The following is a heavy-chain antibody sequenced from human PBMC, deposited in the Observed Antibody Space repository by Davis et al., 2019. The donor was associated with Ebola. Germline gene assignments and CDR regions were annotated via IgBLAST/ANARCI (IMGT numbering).Heavy chain of an antibody. J-gene: IGHJ4*02. CDR1: GFTFSSYG. CDR2: ISYDGSNK. V-gene: IGHV3-30*18. Sequence: GGSLRPSFAASGFTFSSYGMHWVRQAPGKGLEWVAVISYDGSNKYYADSVKGRFTISRDNPKNTLYLQMNSLRAEDTAVYYCAKGGYFDSLEIDSWGQGTLVTVST. CDR3: AKGGYFDSLEIDS. D-gene: IGHD3-9*01.